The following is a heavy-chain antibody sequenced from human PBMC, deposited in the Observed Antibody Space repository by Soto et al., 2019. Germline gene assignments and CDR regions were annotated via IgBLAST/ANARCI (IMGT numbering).Heavy chain of an antibody. Sequence: EVQLVESGGGLVQPGGSLRLSCVASGFTLSRYSMNWVRQSPGKGREWVSYISRSSSTIYYAESVKGRFTISRDNAENSLYLQMNSLRAEDTAVYYCARDLAGVIPDYWGQGTRVTVSS. D-gene: IGHD3-16*02. J-gene: IGHJ4*02. CDR2: ISRSSSTI. CDR3: ARDLAGVIPDY. V-gene: IGHV3-48*01. CDR1: GFTLSRYS.